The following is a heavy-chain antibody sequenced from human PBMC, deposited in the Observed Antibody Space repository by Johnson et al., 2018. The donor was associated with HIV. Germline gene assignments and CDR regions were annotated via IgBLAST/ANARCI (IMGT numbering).Heavy chain of an antibody. J-gene: IGHJ3*02. CDR3: ASEASFAPRPETAFDI. CDR2: ISYDGNNK. D-gene: IGHD2/OR15-2a*01. CDR1: GFTFSSYA. Sequence: QVQLVESGGCVVQPGRSLRLSCAASGFTFSSYAMHWVRQAPGKGLEWVAVISYDGNNKDYADSVKGRFTISRDNSKNTLFLQMNSLRTEDTAVYFCASEASFAPRPETAFDIWGQGTMVTVSS. V-gene: IGHV3-30-3*01.